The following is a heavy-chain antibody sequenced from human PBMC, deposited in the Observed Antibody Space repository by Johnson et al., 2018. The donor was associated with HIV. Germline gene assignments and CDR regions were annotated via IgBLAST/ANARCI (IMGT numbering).Heavy chain of an antibody. Sequence: VQVVESGGGVVQPGGSRRLSCAAFGFTFSNYGMHWIRQGPGKGLVWVSRINSDGSITTYADSVKGRFTISRDNAKNTLYLQMKSLRAEDTAVYYCARVPDYGDYGDAFDIWGQGTMVTVSS. CDR2: INSDGSIT. D-gene: IGHD4-17*01. CDR3: ARVPDYGDYGDAFDI. CDR1: GFTFSNYG. J-gene: IGHJ3*02. V-gene: IGHV3-74*02.